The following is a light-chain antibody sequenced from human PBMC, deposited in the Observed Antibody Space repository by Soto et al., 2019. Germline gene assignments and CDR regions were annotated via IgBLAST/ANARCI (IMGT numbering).Light chain of an antibody. CDR1: QSISNW. Sequence: DIQVTQSPSTLSASVGDRVTITCRARQSISNWLAWYQQNPGKAPKLLIYYASRVESGVPSRFIGIGSGREFTLTINSLHPDDFATYSGQQYSSYPGTFGQGTKVEIK. J-gene: IGKJ1*01. V-gene: IGKV1-5*01. CDR2: YAS. CDR3: QQYSSYPGT.